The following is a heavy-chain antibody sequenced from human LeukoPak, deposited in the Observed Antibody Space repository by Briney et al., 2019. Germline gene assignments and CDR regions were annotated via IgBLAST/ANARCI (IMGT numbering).Heavy chain of an antibody. CDR3: ARVVTAIRAFDI. J-gene: IGHJ3*02. V-gene: IGHV1-46*01. CDR1: GYTFTSYY. D-gene: IGHD2-21*02. Sequence: ASVKVPCKASGYTFTSYYMHWVRQAPGQGLEWMGIINPSGGSTSYAQKFQGRVTMTRDTSTSTVYMELSSLRSEDTAVYYCARVVTAIRAFDIWGQGTMVTVSS. CDR2: INPSGGST.